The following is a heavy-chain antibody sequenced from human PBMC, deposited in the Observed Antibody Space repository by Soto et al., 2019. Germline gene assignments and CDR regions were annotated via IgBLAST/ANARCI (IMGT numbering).Heavy chain of an antibody. J-gene: IGHJ4*02. Sequence: GGSLRLSCAASGFTFDDYAMHWVRQAPGKGLEWVSGISWNGASTGYAESVKGRFTISRDNAKNSLYLQMNSLRVEDTALYYCANSGGVTRAPFDYWGQGTLVTVSS. CDR1: GFTFDDYA. CDR2: ISWNGAST. D-gene: IGHD3-16*01. V-gene: IGHV3-9*01. CDR3: ANSGGVTRAPFDY.